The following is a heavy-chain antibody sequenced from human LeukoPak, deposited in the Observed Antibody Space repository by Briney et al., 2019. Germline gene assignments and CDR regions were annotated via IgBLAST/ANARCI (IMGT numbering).Heavy chain of an antibody. CDR2: IYYSGST. Sequence: RASETLSLTCTVSGGSISSYYWSWIRQPPGKGLEWIGYIYYSGSTNYNPSLKSRVTISVDTSKNQFSLKLSSVTAADTAVYYCARVDCSSTSCYSEDGYFDYWGQGTLVTVSS. CDR3: ARVDCSSTSCYSEDGYFDY. J-gene: IGHJ4*02. CDR1: GGSISSYY. D-gene: IGHD2-2*01. V-gene: IGHV4-59*01.